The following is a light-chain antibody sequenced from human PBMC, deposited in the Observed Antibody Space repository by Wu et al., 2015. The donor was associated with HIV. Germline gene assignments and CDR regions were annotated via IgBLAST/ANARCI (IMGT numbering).Light chain of an antibody. CDR3: QQSYSIPFS. CDR2: AAS. V-gene: IGKV1-39*01. Sequence: DIQMTQSPSSLSASVGDRVTITCRASQSIGNYLNWYQQKPGKAPKLLIYAASSLQSGVPSRFSGSGTGTDFTPTISSLQPEDFATYYCQQSYSIPFSFGQGTKLEIK. CDR1: QSIGNY. J-gene: IGKJ2*03.